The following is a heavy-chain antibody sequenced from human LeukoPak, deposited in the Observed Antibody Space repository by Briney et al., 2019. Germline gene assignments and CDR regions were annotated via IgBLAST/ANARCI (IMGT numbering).Heavy chain of an antibody. CDR1: GYTFTVYH. CDR2: INPNSGAT. V-gene: IGHV1-2*02. D-gene: IGHD2-21*02. CDR3: ALVTSGNWWFDP. Sequence: ASVNVSCKTSGYTFTVYHMHWVRQAPGQGLEWMGWINPNSGATNCAQNLQGRVTMTSDTSISTAYMELSSLTSDDTSVYYCALVTSGNWWFDPWGQGTLVTVSS. J-gene: IGHJ5*02.